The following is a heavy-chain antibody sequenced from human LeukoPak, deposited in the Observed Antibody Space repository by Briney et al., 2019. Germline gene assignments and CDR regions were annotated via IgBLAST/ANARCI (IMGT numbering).Heavy chain of an antibody. CDR2: ISWNSADI. V-gene: IGHV3-9*01. CDR1: GLIFDEYA. J-gene: IGHJ3*02. Sequence: GGSLRLSCAASGLIFDEYAMHWVRQAPGKGLEWVSGISWNSADIAYADSVKGRFTISRDNAKNSLYLQMNSLRAEDTAVYYCARIYSPGAFDIWGQGTMVTVSS. CDR3: ARIYSPGAFDI. D-gene: IGHD2/OR15-2a*01.